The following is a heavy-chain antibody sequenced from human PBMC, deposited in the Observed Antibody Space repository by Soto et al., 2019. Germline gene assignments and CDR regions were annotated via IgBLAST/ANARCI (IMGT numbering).Heavy chain of an antibody. V-gene: IGHV4-4*02. D-gene: IGHD6-13*01. CDR2: IYYTGMT. Sequence: QVQLQESGPRLVKPSGTLSLTCAVSGGSISSVNWWSWVRQSPGKGLEWIGEIYYTGMTNYNPSPKTRVTISIDKSKSQFYLRLSSVPVADTAMYYCARLGTDTAASGPDYWGQGTLVTVSS. CDR3: ARLGTDTAASGPDY. CDR1: GGSISSVNW. J-gene: IGHJ4*02.